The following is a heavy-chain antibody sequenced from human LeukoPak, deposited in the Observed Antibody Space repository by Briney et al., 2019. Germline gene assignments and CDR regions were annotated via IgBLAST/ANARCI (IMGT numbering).Heavy chain of an antibody. CDR1: GGSISSSSYY. V-gene: IGHV4-39*07. J-gene: IGHJ5*02. CDR2: IYYSGST. Sequence: SETLSLTCTVSGGSISSSSYYWGWIRQPPGKGLEWIGSIYYSGSTYYSPSLKSRVTISVDTSKNQFSLKLSSVTAADTAVYYCASGIVIAAAAFDPWGQGTLVTVSS. D-gene: IGHD6-13*01. CDR3: ASGIVIAAAAFDP.